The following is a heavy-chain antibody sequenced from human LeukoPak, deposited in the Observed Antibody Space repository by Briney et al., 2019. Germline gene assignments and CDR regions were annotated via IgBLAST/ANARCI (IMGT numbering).Heavy chain of an antibody. D-gene: IGHD3-3*01. CDR3: ARGVLRFLEWSRRTNWFDP. CDR2: IYYSGST. V-gene: IGHV4-59*12. CDR1: GGSISSYY. J-gene: IGHJ5*02. Sequence: SETLSLTCTVSGGSISSYYWSWIRQPPGKGLEWIGYIYYSGSTNYNPSLKSRVTISVDTSKNQFSLKLSSVTAADTAVYYCARGVLRFLEWSRRTNWFDPWGQGTLVTVSS.